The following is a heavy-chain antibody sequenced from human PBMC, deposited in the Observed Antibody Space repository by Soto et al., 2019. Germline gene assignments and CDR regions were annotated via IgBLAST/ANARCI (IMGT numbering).Heavy chain of an antibody. Sequence: QITLKESGPTLVKPTQTLTLTCTFSGISLSTDAVGGAWIRQPPGKALEGFALIYWDDDKRYSPSLKSRLTIITDTSTNQVVLTMTNMDPVDTATYYCAHRGEVATIISDAFDIWGTGTSVTVSS. CDR1: GISLSTDAVG. CDR3: AHRGEVATIISDAFDI. CDR2: IYWDDDK. D-gene: IGHD5-12*01. V-gene: IGHV2-5*02. J-gene: IGHJ3*02.